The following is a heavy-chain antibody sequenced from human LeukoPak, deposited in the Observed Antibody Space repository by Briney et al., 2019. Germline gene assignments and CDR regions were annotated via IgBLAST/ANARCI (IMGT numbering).Heavy chain of an antibody. CDR1: GFTGSSNS. V-gene: IGHV3-53*01. CDR2: IYSDNT. CDR3: ASRAGAYSHPYDY. J-gene: IGHJ4*02. D-gene: IGHD4/OR15-4a*01. Sequence: GGSLRLSCTVSGFTGSSNSMSWVRQAPGKGLEWVSFIYSDNTHYSDSVKGRFTISRDNSKNTLYLQMNSLRAEDTAVYYCASRAGAYSHPYDYWGQGTLVTVSS.